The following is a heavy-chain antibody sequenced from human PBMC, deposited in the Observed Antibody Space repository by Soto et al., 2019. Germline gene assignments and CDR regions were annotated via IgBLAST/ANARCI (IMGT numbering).Heavy chain of an antibody. D-gene: IGHD6-6*01. J-gene: IGHJ3*02. V-gene: IGHV3-23*01. CDR1: GFTFSSYA. Sequence: PGGSLRLSCAASGFTFSSYAMSWVPQAPGKGLEWVSAISGSGGSTYYADSVKGRFTISRDNSKNTLYLQMNSLRAEDTAVYYCAKDCFEYSSPIPIWGPGTMVTVSS. CDR2: ISGSGGST. CDR3: AKDCFEYSSPIPI.